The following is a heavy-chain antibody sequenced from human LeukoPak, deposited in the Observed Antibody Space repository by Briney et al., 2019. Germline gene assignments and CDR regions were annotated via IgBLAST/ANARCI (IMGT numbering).Heavy chain of an antibody. V-gene: IGHV3-9*01. J-gene: IGHJ4*02. CDR2: ISWNSNEI. Sequence: PGGSLRLSCVASGFDFADQAMHWVRQAPGKGLEWVSSISWNSNEIIYADSVRGRFTISRDNSKNTLYLQMNSLRAEDTAVYYCARDTGSYNDYWGQGTLVTVSS. CDR1: GFDFADQA. CDR3: ARDTGSYNDY. D-gene: IGHD1-26*01.